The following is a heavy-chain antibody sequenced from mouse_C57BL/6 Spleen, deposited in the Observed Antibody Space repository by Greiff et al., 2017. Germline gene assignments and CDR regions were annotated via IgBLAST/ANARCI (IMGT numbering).Heavy chain of an antibody. J-gene: IGHJ4*01. V-gene: IGHV1-59*01. D-gene: IGHD2-5*01. CDR2: IDPSDSYT. CDR3: AKEYSNYVGRDY. CDR1: GYTFTSYW. Sequence: VQLQQPGAELVRPGTSVKLSCKASGYTFTSYWMHWVKQRPGQGLEWIGVIDPSDSYTNYNQKFKGKATLTVDTSSSTAYMQLSSLTSEDSAVYYCAKEYSNYVGRDYWGQGTSVTVSS.